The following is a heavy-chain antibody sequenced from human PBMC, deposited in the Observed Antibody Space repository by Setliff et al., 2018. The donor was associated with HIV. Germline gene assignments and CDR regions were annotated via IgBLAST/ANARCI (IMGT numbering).Heavy chain of an antibody. D-gene: IGHD3-10*01. V-gene: IGHV1-69*10. J-gene: IGHJ4*02. CDR3: ARSQGDYSGSGQDYNAISAFDK. CDR1: GDSLSNYV. CDR2: VIPILDIT. Sequence: SVKVSCKASGDSLSNYVITWVRRAPGQGPEWMGGVIPILDITNYAQNFWGRLTISADESTSTTYMELKNLRSEDTAVYYCARSQGDYSGSGQDYNAISAFDKWGQGTLVTVSS.